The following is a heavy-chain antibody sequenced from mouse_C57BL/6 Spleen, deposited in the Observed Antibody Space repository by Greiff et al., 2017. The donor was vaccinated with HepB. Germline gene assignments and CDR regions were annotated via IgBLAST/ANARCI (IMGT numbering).Heavy chain of an antibody. J-gene: IGHJ1*03. V-gene: IGHV5-16*01. Sequence: EVKLVESEGGLVQPGRSMKLSCTASGFTFSDYYMAWVRQVPEKGLEWVANINYDGSSTYYLDSLKSRFIISRDNAKNILYLQMSSLKSEDTATYYCAREYYGSSYGYFDVWGTGTTVTVSS. CDR3: AREYYGSSYGYFDV. CDR2: INYDGSST. D-gene: IGHD1-1*01. CDR1: GFTFSDYY.